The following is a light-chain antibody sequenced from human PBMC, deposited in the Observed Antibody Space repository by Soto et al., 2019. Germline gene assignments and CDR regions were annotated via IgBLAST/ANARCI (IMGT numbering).Light chain of an antibody. J-gene: IGKJ1*01. CDR1: QSVRSN. V-gene: IGKV3-11*01. Sequence: EIVLTQSPATLSLSPGERATLSCRASQSVRSNLAWYQQKPGPAPRLLIYDASNRATGIPGRFSGSGSGTDFTLTISNLEPEDFAVYYCQQRSNWPWTFGQGAKVEIK. CDR3: QQRSNWPWT. CDR2: DAS.